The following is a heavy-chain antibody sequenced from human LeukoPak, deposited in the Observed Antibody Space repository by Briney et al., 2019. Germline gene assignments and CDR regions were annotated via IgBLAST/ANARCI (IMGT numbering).Heavy chain of an antibody. CDR1: GSTVSSNY. CDR2: IYSGGST. D-gene: IGHD3-22*01. J-gene: IGHJ4*02. Sequence: GGSLRLSCAASGSTVSSNYMSWVRQAPGKGLEWVSVIYSGGSTYYADSVKGRFTISRDNSKNTLYLQMNSLRAEDTAVYYCARGSITMVVPDYWGQGTLVTVSS. CDR3: ARGSITMVVPDY. V-gene: IGHV3-53*01.